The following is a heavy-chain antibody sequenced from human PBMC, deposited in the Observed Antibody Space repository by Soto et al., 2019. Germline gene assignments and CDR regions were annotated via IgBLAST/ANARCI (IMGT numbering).Heavy chain of an antibody. CDR1: GFTFSSYS. V-gene: IGHV3-48*01. Sequence: GGSLRLSCAASGFTFSSYSMNWVRQAPGKGLEWVSYISSSSSTIYYADSVKGRFTISRDNAKNSLYLQMNSLRAEDTAVYYCARDRDYGDYVNAFAIWGQGTMVTVSS. J-gene: IGHJ3*02. CDR2: ISSSSSTI. CDR3: ARDRDYGDYVNAFAI. D-gene: IGHD4-17*01.